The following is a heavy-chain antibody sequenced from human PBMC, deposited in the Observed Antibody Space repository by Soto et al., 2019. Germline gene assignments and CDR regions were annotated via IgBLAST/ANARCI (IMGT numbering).Heavy chain of an antibody. CDR1: GASISSYY. CDR3: ARESYDILTGYYTTDY. V-gene: IGHV4-59*01. J-gene: IGHJ4*02. CDR2: IYYSGST. Sequence: SETLSLTCTVSGASISSYYWSWIRQPPGKGLEWIGYIYYSGSTNYNPSLKSRVTISVDTSKNQFSLKLSSVTAADTAVYYCARESYDILTGYYTTDYWGQGTLVTVSS. D-gene: IGHD3-9*01.